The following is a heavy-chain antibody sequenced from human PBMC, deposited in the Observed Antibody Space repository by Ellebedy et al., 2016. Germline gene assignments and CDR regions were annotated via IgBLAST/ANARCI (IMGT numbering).Heavy chain of an antibody. CDR3: ARVGHYSGKEYFDY. CDR2: IHYTGST. CDR1: GGSISTDGCY. Sequence: SETLSLXXNVSGGSISTDGCYWNWIRQYPGKGLEWIGYIHYTGSTHYNPSLKSRVTISVDTSKNQFSLKLSSVTAADTAVYYGARVGHYSGKEYFDYWGQGTLVPVSS. V-gene: IGHV4-31*03. J-gene: IGHJ4*02. D-gene: IGHD4-23*01.